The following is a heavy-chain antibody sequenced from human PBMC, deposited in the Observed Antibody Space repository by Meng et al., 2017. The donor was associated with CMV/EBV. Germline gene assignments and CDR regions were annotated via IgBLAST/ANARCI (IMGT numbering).Heavy chain of an antibody. CDR3: ARRIAAAGFYYGMDV. CDR1: GGSISSYY. CDR2: IYYSGST. D-gene: IGHD6-13*01. Sequence: SETLSLTCTVSGGSISSYYWSWIRQPPGKGLERIGYIYYSGSTNYNPSLKSRVTISVDTSKNQFSLKLSSVTAADTAVYYCARRIAAAGFYYGMDVWGQGTTVTVSS. J-gene: IGHJ6*02. V-gene: IGHV4-59*01.